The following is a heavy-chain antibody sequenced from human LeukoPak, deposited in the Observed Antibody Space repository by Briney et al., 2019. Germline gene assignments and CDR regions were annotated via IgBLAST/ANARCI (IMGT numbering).Heavy chain of an antibody. J-gene: IGHJ4*02. CDR1: GGSISSYY. Sequence: SETLSLTCTVSGGSISSYYWSWIRQPPGKGLEWIGYIYYSGSTNYNPSLKSRVTISVDTSKNQFSLKLSSVTAADTAVYYCAGLIPGYSYGLRVDYWGQGTLVTVSS. CDR2: IYYSGST. D-gene: IGHD5-18*01. V-gene: IGHV4-59*08. CDR3: AGLIPGYSYGLRVDY.